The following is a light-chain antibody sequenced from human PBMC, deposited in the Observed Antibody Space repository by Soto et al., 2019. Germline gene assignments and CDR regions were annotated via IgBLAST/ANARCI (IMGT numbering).Light chain of an antibody. CDR2: DAA. CDR3: QQYINWPPGT. Sequence: EIVLTQSPGTLSLSPGERATLSCRASQSVSVNLAWYQQRPGQAPRLLIYDAATRATGIPARFSGSGSGTDFTLTISSLQSEDFAVYYCQQYINWPPGTFGQGTKVDIK. V-gene: IGKV3-15*01. J-gene: IGKJ1*01. CDR1: QSVSVN.